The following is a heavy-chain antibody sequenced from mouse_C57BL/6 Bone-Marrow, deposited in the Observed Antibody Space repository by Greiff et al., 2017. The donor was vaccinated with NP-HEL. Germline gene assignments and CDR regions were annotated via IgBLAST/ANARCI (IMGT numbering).Heavy chain of an antibody. CDR2: INPYNGGT. CDR3: ARSRVVATPFAY. J-gene: IGHJ3*01. CDR1: GYTFTDYY. Sequence: EVQLQQSGPVLVKPGASVKMSCKASGYTFTDYYMNWVKQSPGKSLEWIGVINPYNGGTSYNQKFKGKATLTVDKSSSTAYMELNSLTSEDSAVYYGARSRVVATPFAYWGQGTLVTVSA. D-gene: IGHD1-1*01. V-gene: IGHV1-19*01.